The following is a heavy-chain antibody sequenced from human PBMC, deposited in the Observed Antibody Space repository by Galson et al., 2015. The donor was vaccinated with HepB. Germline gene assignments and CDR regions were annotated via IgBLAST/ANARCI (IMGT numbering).Heavy chain of an antibody. D-gene: IGHD6-13*01. J-gene: IGHJ5*02. CDR3: ARLPRLAAAPRLNWFDP. CDR2: IYYSGST. Sequence: ETLSLTCTVSGGSISSSSYYWGWIRQPPGKGPEWIGSIYYSGSTYYNPSLKSRVTISVDTSKNQFSLKLSSVTAADTAVYYCARLPRLAAAPRLNWFDPWGQGTLVTVSS. CDR1: GGSISSSSYY. V-gene: IGHV4-39*01.